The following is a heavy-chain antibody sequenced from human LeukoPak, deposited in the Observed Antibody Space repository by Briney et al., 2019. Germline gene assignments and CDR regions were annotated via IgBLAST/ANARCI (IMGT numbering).Heavy chain of an antibody. CDR2: VYFSGST. CDR1: GGPMSGDSLTESNYY. J-gene: IGHJ4*02. V-gene: IGHV4-39*01. D-gene: IGHD3-16*01. CDR3: ARGGPISDDY. Sequence: NTSETLSLTCTVSGGPMSGDSLTESNYYWVWIRQPPGKGLEWIGSVYFSGSTYYNPSLKSRVTISVDTSKNQFSLKLSSVTAADTAVYYCARGGPISDDYWGQGTLVTVSS.